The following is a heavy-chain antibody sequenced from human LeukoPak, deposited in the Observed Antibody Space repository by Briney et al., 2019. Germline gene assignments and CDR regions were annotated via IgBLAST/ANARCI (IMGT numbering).Heavy chain of an antibody. D-gene: IGHD3-9*01. Sequence: GGSLRLSCAASGFTFSSYRMSWVRQAPGKGLEWVANIKQDGSEKYYVDSVKGRFTISRDNAKNSLYLQMNSLRAEDTAVYYCARQLLRYFDWLYFDYWGQGTLVTVSS. CDR1: GFTFSSYR. CDR2: IKQDGSEK. CDR3: ARQLLRYFDWLYFDY. V-gene: IGHV3-7*03. J-gene: IGHJ4*02.